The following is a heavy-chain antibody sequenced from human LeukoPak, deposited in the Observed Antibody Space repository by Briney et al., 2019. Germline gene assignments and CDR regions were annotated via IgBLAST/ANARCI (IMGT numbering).Heavy chain of an antibody. V-gene: IGHV3-74*01. CDR3: ARGAPIDY. CDR2: IYNDETSA. CDR1: GFTFSNTW. J-gene: IGHJ4*02. Sequence: PGGSLRLSCAASGFTFSNTWMYWVRQGPGKGLVWVSRIYNDETSATYADSVKGRFTISRDNAKNTLYLQMDSLRVDDTAVYYCARGAPIDYWGLGTLVTVS.